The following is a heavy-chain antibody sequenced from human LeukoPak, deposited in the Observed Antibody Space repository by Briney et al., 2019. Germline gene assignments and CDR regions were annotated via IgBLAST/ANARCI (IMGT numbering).Heavy chain of an antibody. Sequence: GGSLRLSCAASGFTFSSYSMNWVRQAPGKGLEWVSSISSSSSYIYYADSVKGRFTISRDNAKNSLYLQMNGLRAEDTAVYYCARGRTYYYDSSGYYGEYLDYWGQGTLVTVSS. CDR1: GFTFSSYS. V-gene: IGHV3-21*01. J-gene: IGHJ4*02. CDR3: ARGRTYYYDSSGYYGEYLDY. CDR2: ISSSSSYI. D-gene: IGHD3-22*01.